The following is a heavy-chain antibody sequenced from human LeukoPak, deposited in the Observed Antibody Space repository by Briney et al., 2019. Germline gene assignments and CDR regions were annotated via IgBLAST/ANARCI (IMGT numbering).Heavy chain of an antibody. Sequence: SETLSLTCAVYGGSFSGYYWSWIRQPPGKGLEWIGEINHSGSTNYNPSLKSRVTISVDTSKNQFSLKLSSVTAADTAVYYCARGTGWFDPWGQGTLVTVSS. CDR2: INHSGST. V-gene: IGHV4-34*01. CDR3: ARGTGWFDP. D-gene: IGHD1-1*01. CDR1: GGSFSGYY. J-gene: IGHJ5*02.